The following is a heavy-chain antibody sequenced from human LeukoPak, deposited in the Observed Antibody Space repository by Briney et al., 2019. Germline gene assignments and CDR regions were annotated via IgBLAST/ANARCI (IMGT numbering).Heavy chain of an antibody. V-gene: IGHV3-30*18. D-gene: IGHD3-10*01. CDR2: ISYDGGNK. CDR3: AKDRYGSGSYYYTPHFDY. Sequence: GGSLRLSCAASGFTFSGYGMHWVRQAPGKGLEWVAVISYDGGNKYYADSVKGRFTISRDNSKNTLYLQVNSLRAEDTAVYYCAKDRYGSGSYYYTPHFDYWGQGTLVTVSS. CDR1: GFTFSGYG. J-gene: IGHJ4*02.